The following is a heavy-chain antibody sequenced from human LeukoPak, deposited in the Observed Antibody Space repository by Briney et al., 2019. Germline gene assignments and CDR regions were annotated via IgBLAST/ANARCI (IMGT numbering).Heavy chain of an antibody. CDR2: IYISGST. Sequence: PSETLSLTCTVSGGSISTYYWSWIRQPAGKGLEWIGRIYISGSTNYNPSLKSRVTMSVDTSKNQFSLRLTSVTAADTAVYYCARDNGSGYYPDAFDIWGHGTMVTVSS. CDR1: GGSISTYY. D-gene: IGHD3-22*01. V-gene: IGHV4-4*07. J-gene: IGHJ3*02. CDR3: ARDNGSGYYPDAFDI.